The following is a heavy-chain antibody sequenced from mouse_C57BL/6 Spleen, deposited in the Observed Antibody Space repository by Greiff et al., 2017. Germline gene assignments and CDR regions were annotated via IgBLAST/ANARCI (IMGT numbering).Heavy chain of an antibody. D-gene: IGHD3-2*02. J-gene: IGHJ4*01. V-gene: IGHV1-69*01. Sequence: VQLQQPGAELVMPGASVKLSCKASGYTFTSYWMHWVKQRPGQGLEWIGEIDPSDSYTNYNQKFKGKATLTADKSSSTAYMQLSSLTSEDSAVYFCARGDSSGYGSMDYWGQGTSVTVSS. CDR1: GYTFTSYW. CDR3: ARGDSSGYGSMDY. CDR2: IDPSDSYT.